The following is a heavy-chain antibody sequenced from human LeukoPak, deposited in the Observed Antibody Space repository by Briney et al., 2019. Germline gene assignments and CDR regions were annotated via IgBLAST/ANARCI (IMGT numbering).Heavy chain of an antibody. V-gene: IGHV4-59*01. CDR2: IHYSGST. CDR1: GGSISSYY. J-gene: IGHJ2*01. D-gene: IGHD3-22*01. CDR3: ASPAVVKGWWYFDL. Sequence: SETLSLTCTVSGGSISSYYWSWIRQPPGKGLEWIGYIHYSGSTNYNPSLESRVTISVDTSKNQFSLKLSSVTAADTAVYYCASPAVVKGWWYFDLWGRGTLVTVSS.